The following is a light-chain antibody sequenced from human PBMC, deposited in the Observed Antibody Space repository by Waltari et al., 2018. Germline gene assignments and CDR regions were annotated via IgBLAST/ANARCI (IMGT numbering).Light chain of an antibody. CDR2: ASS. V-gene: IGKV1-39*01. Sequence: DIQMTQSPSSLSASVGDRVTITCRAIQSISSYLNWYQQKPGKDPKLLIYASSSLQSGVPSRFSGSGSGTDFTLTISSLQPEDFATYYCQQSYSTPYTFGQGTKLEIK. J-gene: IGKJ2*01. CDR3: QQSYSTPYT. CDR1: QSISSY.